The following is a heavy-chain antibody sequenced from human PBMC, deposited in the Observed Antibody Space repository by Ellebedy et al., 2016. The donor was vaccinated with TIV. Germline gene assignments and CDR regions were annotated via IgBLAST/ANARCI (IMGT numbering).Heavy chain of an antibody. Sequence: GESLKISCAASGFTFSTYWMHWVRQTPEKGLVWVSRISPDGSGPIYADSVKGRFSVSRDNAKNILYLEMNSLRVEDTAVYYCAKTMVTGFDPWGRGIQVTVSS. CDR3: AKTMVTGFDP. V-gene: IGHV3-74*01. J-gene: IGHJ5*02. CDR2: ISPDGSGP. D-gene: IGHD4/OR15-4a*01. CDR1: GFTFSTYW.